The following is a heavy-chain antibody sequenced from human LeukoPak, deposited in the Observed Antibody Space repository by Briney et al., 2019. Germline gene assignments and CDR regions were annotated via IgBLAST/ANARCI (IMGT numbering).Heavy chain of an antibody. CDR3: ARDYSRGFLDY. V-gene: IGHV4-4*02. Sequence: SETLSLTCSVSGDSISSNEWWSWVRQPPGKGLEWIGEVFHSGSTNYNPSLKSRVTISVDKSKNQFSLKLSSVTAADTAVYYCARDYSRGFLDYWGQGTLVTVSS. D-gene: IGHD5-12*01. CDR2: VFHSGST. J-gene: IGHJ4*02. CDR1: GDSISSNEW.